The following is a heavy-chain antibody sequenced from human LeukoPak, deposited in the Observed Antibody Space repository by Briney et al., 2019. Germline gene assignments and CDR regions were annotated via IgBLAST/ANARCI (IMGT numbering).Heavy chain of an antibody. CDR2: IYPGDSDT. Sequence: GESPKISCKGSGYSFTSYWIGWVRQMPGKGLEWMGIIYPGDSDTRYSPSFQGQVTISADKSISTAYLQWSSLKASDTAMYYCARQGLYSSSWYYFDYWGQGTLVTVSS. D-gene: IGHD6-13*01. CDR1: GYSFTSYW. J-gene: IGHJ4*02. V-gene: IGHV5-51*01. CDR3: ARQGLYSSSWYYFDY.